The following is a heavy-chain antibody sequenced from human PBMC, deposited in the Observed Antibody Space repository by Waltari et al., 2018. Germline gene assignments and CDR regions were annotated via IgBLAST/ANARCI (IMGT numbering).Heavy chain of an antibody. V-gene: IGHV4-59*01. J-gene: IGHJ4*02. D-gene: IGHD3-3*01. CDR3: AAEGGDFWSGPAFDY. CDR2: IYYSGST. Sequence: QVQLQESGPGLVKPSETLSLTCTVSGGSISSYYWSWIRQPPGKGVEWIGYIYYSGSTTYNTSLKSRVTIAVDTSKTQFSLKRSSVTAADTAVYYCAAEGGDFWSGPAFDYWGQGTLVTVSS. CDR1: GGSISSYY.